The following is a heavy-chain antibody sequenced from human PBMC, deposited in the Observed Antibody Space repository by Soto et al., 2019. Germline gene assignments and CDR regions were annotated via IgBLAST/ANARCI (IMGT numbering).Heavy chain of an antibody. CDR3: ARQPTTTVTTIFGNWFDP. V-gene: IGHV4-39*01. J-gene: IGHJ5*02. Sequence: SETLSLTCTVSGGSISSSSYYWGWIRQPPGKGLEWIGSIYYSGSTYYNPSLKSRVTISVDTSKNQFSLKLSSVTAADTAVYYCARQPTTTVTTIFGNWFDPWGQGTLVTVSS. CDR1: GGSISSSSYY. CDR2: IYYSGST. D-gene: IGHD4-17*01.